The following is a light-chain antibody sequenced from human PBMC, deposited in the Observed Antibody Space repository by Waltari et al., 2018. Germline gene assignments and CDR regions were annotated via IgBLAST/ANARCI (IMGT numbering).Light chain of an antibody. Sequence: DIQMTQSPSTLSASVGDRVTITCRASQTISSWLAWYQQKPGKAPNLLIYDASSLESGVPSRFSGSGSGTEFTLTISSLQPEDFSTYYCQQGNDFPLTFGGGTKVEMK. CDR1: QTISSW. J-gene: IGKJ4*01. CDR2: DAS. V-gene: IGKV1-5*01. CDR3: QQGNDFPLT.